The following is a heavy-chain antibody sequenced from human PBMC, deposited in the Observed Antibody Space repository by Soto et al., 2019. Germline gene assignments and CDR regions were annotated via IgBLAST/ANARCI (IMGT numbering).Heavy chain of an antibody. J-gene: IGHJ1*01. CDR2: FSVSVGST. CDR1: GYPFAPST. V-gene: IGHV3-23*01. D-gene: IGHD1-26*01. Sequence: EVQLLQSGGGLVQPGGSLTLSWVVSGYPFAPSTMSWVRKAPGKGLEWVSTFSVSVGSTYSADSVQGGFTDSSDTSDNTLFLRRTSLPAHASAVYFCAKLEVSHTTSNAYLYAHWG. CDR3: AKLEVSHTTSNAYLYAH.